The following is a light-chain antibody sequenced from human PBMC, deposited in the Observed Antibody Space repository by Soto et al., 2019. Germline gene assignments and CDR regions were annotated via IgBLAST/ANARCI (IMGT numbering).Light chain of an antibody. Sequence: DIQMTQFPSSLSASVGDRVTITCRASQGIRNDLGWYQQKPGKAPKRLIYAASSLQSGVPSRFSGSGSGTEFTIALSSLQPEDSATFYCLQHRTYPLTFGQGTKVEIK. V-gene: IGKV1-17*01. CDR1: QGIRND. CDR2: AAS. CDR3: LQHRTYPLT. J-gene: IGKJ1*01.